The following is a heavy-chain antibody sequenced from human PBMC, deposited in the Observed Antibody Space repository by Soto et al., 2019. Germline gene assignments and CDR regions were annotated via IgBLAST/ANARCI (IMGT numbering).Heavy chain of an antibody. CDR2: ISYDGSNK. Sequence: GGSLRLSCAASGFTFSSYGMHWVRQAPGKGLEWVAVISYDGSNKYYADSVKGRFTISRDNSKNTLYLQMNSLRAEDTAVYYCAKGLSTKSRKYGMDVWGQGTPVTVSS. J-gene: IGHJ6*02. D-gene: IGHD6-13*01. V-gene: IGHV3-30*18. CDR1: GFTFSSYG. CDR3: AKGLSTKSRKYGMDV.